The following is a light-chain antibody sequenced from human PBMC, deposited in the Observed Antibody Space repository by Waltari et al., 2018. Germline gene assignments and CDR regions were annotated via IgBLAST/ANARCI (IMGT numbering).Light chain of an antibody. Sequence: EIVMTQSPATLSMSPGERATLSCMASRYVGTSLAWYQQKPGQAPRLLIYDASARATGIPARFSGSGSGTEFTLTISSLQSEDFVVYYCQQYNYWPPAYSFGQGTKLEIK. CDR1: RYVGTS. CDR2: DAS. J-gene: IGKJ2*01. V-gene: IGKV3-15*01. CDR3: QQYNYWPPAYS.